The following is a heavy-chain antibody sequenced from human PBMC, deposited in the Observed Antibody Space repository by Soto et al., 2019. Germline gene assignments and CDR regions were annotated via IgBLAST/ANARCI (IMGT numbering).Heavy chain of an antibody. D-gene: IGHD3-3*01. CDR3: ALDGLPFEY. J-gene: IGHJ4*02. V-gene: IGHV1-2*02. Sequence: QVQLVQSGAEVKKPGASVKVSCKTSGYTFTGYYIHWVRQAPVQVLEWMALINPNSGDTNYCHKFQGRVTLTRAASTNKVYMEVTSLRFDDTAVYYCALDGLPFEYWGQGTLVTVFS. CDR1: GYTFTGYY. CDR2: INPNSGDT.